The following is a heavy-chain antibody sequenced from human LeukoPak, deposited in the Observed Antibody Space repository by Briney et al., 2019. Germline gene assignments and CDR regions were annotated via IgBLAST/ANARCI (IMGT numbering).Heavy chain of an antibody. Sequence: GGSLRLSCAASGFTFSSYSMNWVRQAPGKGLEWVSSISSSSSYIYYADSVKGRFPISRDNAKNSLYLQMNSLRAEDTAVYYCASLGGAINYYYGMDVWGQGTTVTVSS. CDR2: ISSSSSYI. J-gene: IGHJ6*02. D-gene: IGHD3-16*01. CDR1: GFTFSSYS. V-gene: IGHV3-21*01. CDR3: ASLGGAINYYYGMDV.